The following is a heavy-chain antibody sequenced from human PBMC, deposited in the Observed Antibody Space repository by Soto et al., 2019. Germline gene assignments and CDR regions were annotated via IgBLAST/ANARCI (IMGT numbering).Heavy chain of an antibody. V-gene: IGHV3-33*01. CDR2: IWYDGSNK. CDR3: AREVSTVTFDY. J-gene: IGHJ4*02. D-gene: IGHD4-17*01. CDR1: GFTFSSYG. Sequence: QVQLVESGGGVVQPGRSLRLSCAASGFTFSSYGMHWVRQAPGKGLAWVAVIWYDGSNKYYADSVKGRFTISRDNSKNTLYLQMNSLRAEDTAVYYCAREVSTVTFDYWGQGTLVTVAS.